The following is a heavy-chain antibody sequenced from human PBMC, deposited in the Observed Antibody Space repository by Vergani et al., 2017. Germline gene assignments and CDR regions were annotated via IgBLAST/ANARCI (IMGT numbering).Heavy chain of an antibody. J-gene: IGHJ4*02. V-gene: IGHV4-34*11. CDR2: IYYRGST. CDR3: ARHLTDYGDYFSYFDY. D-gene: IGHD4-17*01. CDR1: GGSFSGYY. Sequence: QVQLQQWGAGLLKPSETLSLTCAVYGGSFSGYYWSWIRQPPGKGLEWIGYIYYRGSTNYNPSLKSRVTISVETSKNQFSLKLSSLTAADTAVYYCARHLTDYGDYFSYFDYWGQGTLVTVSS.